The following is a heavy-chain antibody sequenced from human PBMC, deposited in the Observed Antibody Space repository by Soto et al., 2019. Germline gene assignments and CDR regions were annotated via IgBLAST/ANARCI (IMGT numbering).Heavy chain of an antibody. J-gene: IGHJ4*02. CDR1: GFTFSTYA. CDR2: IGSDTGGI. V-gene: IGHV3-23*01. CDR3: AKYSTTSASRYFDF. D-gene: IGHD1-1*01. Sequence: PGGSVRLSCVASGFTFSTYAVAWIRQVPGKGLEWVSVIGSDTGGIEYADSVKGRFTISRDNSKNTLYLQMNSLIAEDTAVYYCAKYSTTSASRYFDFWGQGTLVTVSS.